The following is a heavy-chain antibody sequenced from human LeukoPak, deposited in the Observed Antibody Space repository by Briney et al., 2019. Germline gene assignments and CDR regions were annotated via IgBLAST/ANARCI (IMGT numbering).Heavy chain of an antibody. CDR3: TNQPILAGSIDS. Sequence: PGGSMRLSCATSGFTFNTYAMNWVRQAPGKGLEWVSTINDAGRTTYYADSVKGRFTISRGNSKNTVYLQMNNLRAEDTALYYCTNQPILAGSIDSWGQGTLVTVSS. CDR1: GFTFNTYA. J-gene: IGHJ4*02. CDR2: INDAGRTT. D-gene: IGHD3-9*01. V-gene: IGHV3-23*01.